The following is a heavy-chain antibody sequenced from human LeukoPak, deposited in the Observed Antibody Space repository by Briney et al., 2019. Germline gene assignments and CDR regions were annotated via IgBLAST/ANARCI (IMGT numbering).Heavy chain of an antibody. V-gene: IGHV3-21*01. Sequence: PGGSLRLSCAASGFTFSDYYMSWVRQAPGKGLEWVSSISSSSSYIYYADSVKGRFTISRDNAKNSLYLQMNSLRAEDTAVYYCARGVERRLEYFQHWGQGTLVTVSS. CDR2: ISSSSSYI. J-gene: IGHJ1*01. D-gene: IGHD3-3*01. CDR1: GFTFSDYY. CDR3: ARGVERRLEYFQH.